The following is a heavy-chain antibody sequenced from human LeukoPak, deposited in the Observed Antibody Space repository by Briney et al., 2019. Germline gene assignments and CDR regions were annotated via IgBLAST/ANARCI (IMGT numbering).Heavy chain of an antibody. V-gene: IGHV1-8*01. CDR3: ALGYCSSNTGPDYYYYYMDV. Sequence: ASVKVSCKASGYTFTNYDINWLRQATGQGLEWMGWMNPNSGNTGYAQKFQGRVTMTRNTSISTAYMELSSLRSEDTAVYYCALGYCSSNTGPDYYYYYMDVWGKGTTVTVS. J-gene: IGHJ6*03. CDR1: GYTFTNYD. D-gene: IGHD2-2*01. CDR2: MNPNSGNT.